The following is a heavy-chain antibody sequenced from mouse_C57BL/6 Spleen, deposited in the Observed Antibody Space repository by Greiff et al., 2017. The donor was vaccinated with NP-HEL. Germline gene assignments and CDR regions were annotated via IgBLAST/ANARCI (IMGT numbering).Heavy chain of an antibody. Sequence: QVQLQQPGAELVKPGASVKMSCKASGYTFTSYWITWVKQRPGQGLEWIGDIYPGSGSTNYNEKFKSKATLTVDTSSSTAYMRLSSLTSEDSAVYYCAREKELGRLGAMDYWGQGTSVTVSS. D-gene: IGHD4-1*01. CDR3: AREKELGRLGAMDY. V-gene: IGHV1-55*01. CDR1: GYTFTSYW. CDR2: IYPGSGST. J-gene: IGHJ4*01.